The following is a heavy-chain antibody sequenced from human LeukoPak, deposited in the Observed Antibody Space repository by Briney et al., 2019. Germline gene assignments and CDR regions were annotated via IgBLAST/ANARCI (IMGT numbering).Heavy chain of an antibody. CDR1: GYIFTGYY. CDR2: INPNSGDT. Sequence: ASAKVSCKASGYIFTGYYMHWVRQAPGQGLEWMGWINPNSGDTNYAQKFQGRVTMTRDTSISTAYMELSRLRSDDTAVYYCARGHPRRGPNGHGAPFDYWGQGSLVPVSS. J-gene: IGHJ4*02. D-gene: IGHD2-15*01. V-gene: IGHV1-2*02. CDR3: ARGHPRRGPNGHGAPFDY.